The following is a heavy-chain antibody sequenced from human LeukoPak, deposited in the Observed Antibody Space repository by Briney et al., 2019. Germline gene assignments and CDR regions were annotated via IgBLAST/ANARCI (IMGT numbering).Heavy chain of an antibody. Sequence: GGSLRLSCAASGFIVNTNYMNWVRQAPGKGLEWVSVVYADGATYYADSVKGRFTVSRDNAKNSLYLQMNSLRAEDTAVYYCARGWARYSCDVWGQGTTVTVSS. CDR1: GFIVNTNY. D-gene: IGHD3-9*01. V-gene: IGHV3-53*01. CDR2: VYADGAT. J-gene: IGHJ6*02. CDR3: ARGWARYSCDV.